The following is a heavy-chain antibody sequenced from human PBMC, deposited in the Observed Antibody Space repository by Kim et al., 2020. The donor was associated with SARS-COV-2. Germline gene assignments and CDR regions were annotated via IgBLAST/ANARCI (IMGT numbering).Heavy chain of an antibody. CDR2: T. D-gene: IGHD3-22*01. Sequence: TNYSPSFEGQVSISADKSTSTAYLQWDRLKASDTAIYYCARRTSAYYFFDHWGQGSLVTVSS. J-gene: IGHJ4*02. CDR3: ARRTSAYYFFDH. V-gene: IGHV5-51*01.